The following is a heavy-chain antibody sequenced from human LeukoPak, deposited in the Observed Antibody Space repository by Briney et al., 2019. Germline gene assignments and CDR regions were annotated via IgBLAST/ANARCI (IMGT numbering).Heavy chain of an antibody. J-gene: IGHJ5*02. CDR1: GYTFAGYY. CDR3: ARDDSSSWFNWFDP. D-gene: IGHD6-13*01. Sequence: ASVKVSCKASGYTFAGYYMHWVRQAPGQGLEWMGWINPNSGGTNYAQKFQGRVTMTRDMSISTAYMELSRLRSDDTAVYYCARDDSSSWFNWFDPWGQGTLVTVSS. CDR2: INPNSGGT. V-gene: IGHV1-2*02.